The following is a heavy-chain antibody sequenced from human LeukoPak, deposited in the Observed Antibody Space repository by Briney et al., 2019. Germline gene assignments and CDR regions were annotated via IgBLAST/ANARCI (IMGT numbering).Heavy chain of an antibody. CDR1: GYSISSGYY. D-gene: IGHD1-26*01. V-gene: IGHV4-38-2*02. CDR2: VYHSGST. Sequence: PSETLSLTCTVSGYSISSGYYWGWVRQPPGKGLEWIGTVYHSGSTYYNPSLKSRVTISVDTPKNQFSLKLSSVTAADTAVYYCAREVGRGFDYWGQGTLVTVSS. CDR3: AREVGRGFDY. J-gene: IGHJ4*02.